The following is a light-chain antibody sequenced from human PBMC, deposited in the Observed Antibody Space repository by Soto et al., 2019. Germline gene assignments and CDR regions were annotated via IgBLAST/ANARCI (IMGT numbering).Light chain of an antibody. CDR1: SGSIDSNY. CDR3: QSFDSTSRV. CDR2: NDD. J-gene: IGLJ3*02. V-gene: IGLV6-57*04. Sequence: NFMLTQPHSVSESPGKTVLISCTRSSGSIDSNYVQWFQKRPGSAPTTVIFNDDQRPSGVPARFSGSVDSSSNSASLTISGLRTEDEAEYYCQSFDSTSRVFGGGTKLTVL.